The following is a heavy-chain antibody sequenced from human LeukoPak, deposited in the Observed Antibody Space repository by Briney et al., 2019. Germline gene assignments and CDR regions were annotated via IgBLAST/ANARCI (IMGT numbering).Heavy chain of an antibody. J-gene: IGHJ3*02. V-gene: IGHV3-7*05. CDR3: ASGAGYSSSWSAFDI. Sequence: PGGSLRLSCAASGFTFSSHWMNWVPQAPGKGLEWVAKIKQDGSERYYVDSVKGRFTISRDNAKNSLYLQMNSLRAEDTAVYYCASGAGYSSSWSAFDIWGQGTMVTVSS. CDR2: IKQDGSER. CDR1: GFTFSSHW. D-gene: IGHD6-13*01.